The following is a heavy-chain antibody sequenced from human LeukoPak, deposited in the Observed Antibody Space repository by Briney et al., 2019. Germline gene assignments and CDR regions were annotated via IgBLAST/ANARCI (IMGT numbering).Heavy chain of an antibody. D-gene: IGHD2-2*01. J-gene: IGHJ6*02. CDR3: ARAAILPGYYYYGMDV. CDR2: IYYSGST. Sequence: SETLSLTCTVSGGSVSSGSYYWSWIRQPPGKGLEWIGYIYYSGSTNYNPSLKSRVTISVDTSKNQFSLELSSVTAADTAVYYCARAAILPGYYYYGMDVWGQGTTVTVSS. V-gene: IGHV4-61*01. CDR1: GGSVSSGSYY.